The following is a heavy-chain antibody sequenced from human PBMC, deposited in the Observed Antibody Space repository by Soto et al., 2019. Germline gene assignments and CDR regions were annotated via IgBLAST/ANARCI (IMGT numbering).Heavy chain of an antibody. CDR3: ARDRYSGYDSYYFGMDV. CDR2: IYSGGST. D-gene: IGHD5-12*01. J-gene: IGHJ6*02. Sequence: EGSLRLSCAASGFTVSSNYMSWVRQAPGKGLEWVSVIYSGGSTYYAGSVKGRFTISRDNSKNTLYPQMNSLRAEDTAVYYCARDRYSGYDSYYFGMDVWGQRTPVTVSS. CDR1: GFTVSSNY. V-gene: IGHV3-53*01.